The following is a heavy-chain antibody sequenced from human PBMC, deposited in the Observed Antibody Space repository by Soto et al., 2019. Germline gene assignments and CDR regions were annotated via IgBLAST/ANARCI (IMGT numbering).Heavy chain of an antibody. CDR2: IYYSGST. CDR3: ARFAVAGTRVYYYYGMDV. Sequence: SETLSLTCTVSGGSISSGGYYWSWIRQHPGKGLEWIGYIYYSGSTYYNPSLKSRVTISVDTSKNQFSLKLSSVTAADTAVYYCARFAVAGTRVYYYYGMDVWGQGTTVTVSS. D-gene: IGHD6-19*01. J-gene: IGHJ6*02. V-gene: IGHV4-31*03. CDR1: GGSISSGGYY.